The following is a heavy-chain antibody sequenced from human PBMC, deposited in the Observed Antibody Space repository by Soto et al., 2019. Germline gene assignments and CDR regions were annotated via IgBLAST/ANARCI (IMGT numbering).Heavy chain of an antibody. D-gene: IGHD1-26*01. CDR2: INSDGSST. Sequence: EVQLVESGGGLVQPGGSLRLSCAASGFTFSSYWMHWVRQAPGKGLVWVSRINSDGSSTSYADSVKGRFTISRDNAKNALYLQMNSLRADDMAVYYCTTLLVGFPDYWGQETLVTVSS. CDR3: TTLLVGFPDY. CDR1: GFTFSSYW. V-gene: IGHV3-74*01. J-gene: IGHJ4*02.